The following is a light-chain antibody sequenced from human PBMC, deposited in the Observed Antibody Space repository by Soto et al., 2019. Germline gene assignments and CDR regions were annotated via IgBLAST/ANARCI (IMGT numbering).Light chain of an antibody. V-gene: IGKV1-5*03. CDR3: QHYNSYSEA. J-gene: IGKJ1*01. Sequence: DIQMTQSPSTLSRLVGDRVPITCRPSQTISSWLAWYQQKPGKAPKLLIYKASTLKSGVPSRFSGSGSGTEFTLTISSLQPDDFATYYCQHYNSYSEAFGQGTKV. CDR1: QTISSW. CDR2: KAS.